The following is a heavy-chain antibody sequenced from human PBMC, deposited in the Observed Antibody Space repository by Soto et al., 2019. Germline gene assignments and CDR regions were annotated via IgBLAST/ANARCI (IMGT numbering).Heavy chain of an antibody. CDR1: GGTFSSYA. CDR3: ARGGNIVVVPAATGDWFDP. D-gene: IGHD2-2*01. Sequence: QVQLVQSGAEGKKPGSSVKVSCKASGGTFSSYAISWVRQAPGQGLEWMGGIIPIFGTANYAQKFQGRVTITADKSTSTAYMELSSLRSEDTAVYYCARGGNIVVVPAATGDWFDPWGQGTLVTVSS. V-gene: IGHV1-69*06. CDR2: IIPIFGTA. J-gene: IGHJ5*02.